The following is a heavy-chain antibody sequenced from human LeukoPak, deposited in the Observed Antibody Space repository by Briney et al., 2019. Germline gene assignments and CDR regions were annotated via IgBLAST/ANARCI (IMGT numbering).Heavy chain of an antibody. V-gene: IGHV4-39*07. CDR2: MYYSGST. Sequence: SETLSLTCTVSGGSISSNTYYWGWIRQPPGKGLEWIGSMYYSGSTNYNPSLKSRVTISVDTSKNQFSLKLSSVTAADTAVYYCARSDFRYYYYYMDVWGKGTTVTVSS. J-gene: IGHJ6*03. CDR3: ARSDFRYYYYYMDV. CDR1: GGSISSNTYY.